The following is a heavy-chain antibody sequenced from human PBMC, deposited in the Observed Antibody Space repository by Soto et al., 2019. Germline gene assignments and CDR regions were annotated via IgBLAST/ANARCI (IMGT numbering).Heavy chain of an antibody. Sequence: ASVKVSCKASGYTFTSYYMHWVRQAPGQGLEWMGTINPSGGSTKYAQKFQGRVTITRDTSTSTVYMDLSSLRSEDTAVYYCAGDLGRWFDYWGQGTLVTVSS. CDR2: INPSGGST. J-gene: IGHJ4*02. V-gene: IGHV1-46*01. CDR3: AGDLGRWFDY. CDR1: GYTFTSYY. D-gene: IGHD2-15*01.